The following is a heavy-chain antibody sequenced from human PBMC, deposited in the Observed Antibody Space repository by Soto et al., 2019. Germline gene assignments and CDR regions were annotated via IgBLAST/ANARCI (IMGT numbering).Heavy chain of an antibody. CDR3: FDY. CDR1: GFTFISYV. V-gene: IGHV3-23*01. J-gene: IGHJ4*02. Sequence: WGSLRLSCAASGFTFISYVMSWVRQAPGKGLEWVSTIIVSGGSTYYADSVKGRFTISRDNSNNSLFLQMSDLRAEDTALYYYFDYWGQGTLVTVS. CDR2: IIVSGGST.